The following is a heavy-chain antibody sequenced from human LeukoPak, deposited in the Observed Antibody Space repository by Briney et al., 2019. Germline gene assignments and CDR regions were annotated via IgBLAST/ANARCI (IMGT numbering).Heavy chain of an antibody. CDR3: ARGRGYSSGWYRQLYYFDY. CDR2: INHSGST. J-gene: IGHJ4*02. D-gene: IGHD6-19*01. Sequence: PSETLSLTCAVYGGSFSGYYWSWIRQPPGKGLEWIGEINHSGSTNYNPSLKSRVTISVDTSENQFSLKLSSVTAADTAVYYCARGRGYSSGWYRQLYYFDYWGQGTLVTVSS. CDR1: GGSFSGYY. V-gene: IGHV4-34*01.